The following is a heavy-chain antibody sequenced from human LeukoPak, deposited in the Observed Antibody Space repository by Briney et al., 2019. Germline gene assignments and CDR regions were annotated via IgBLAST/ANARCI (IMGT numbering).Heavy chain of an antibody. CDR1: GGSISSYY. CDR2: IYYSGST. CDR3: ARASLTITGFDY. D-gene: IGHD1-14*01. V-gene: IGHV4-59*12. J-gene: IGHJ4*02. Sequence: PSETLSLTCTVSGGSISSYYWSWIRQPPGKGLEWIGYIYYSGSTYYNPSLKSRVTISVDRSKNQFSLKLSSVTAADTAVYYCARASLTITGFDYWGQGTLVTVSS.